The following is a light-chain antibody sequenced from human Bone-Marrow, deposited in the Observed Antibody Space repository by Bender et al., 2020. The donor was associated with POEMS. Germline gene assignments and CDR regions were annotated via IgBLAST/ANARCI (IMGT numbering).Light chain of an antibody. J-gene: IGLJ3*02. CDR3: QVWHTSDDYRGV. CDR1: NLGNKY. V-gene: IGLV3-1*01. CDR2: QDS. Sequence: SYELTQPPSVSVSPGQTASISCSGDNLGNKYACWYQQKPGQSPVLVIYQDSKRPSGIPERFSGSNSGNTATLTISGTQAMDEADYYCQVWHTSDDYRGVFGGGTKLTVL.